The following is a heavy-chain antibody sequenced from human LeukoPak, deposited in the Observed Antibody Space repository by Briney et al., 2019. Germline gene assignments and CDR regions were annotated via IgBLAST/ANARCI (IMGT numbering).Heavy chain of an antibody. CDR1: GGSISSSTYY. CDR3: AREYDYGGYGVSDAFDI. V-gene: IGHV4-39*07. J-gene: IGHJ3*02. D-gene: IGHD4-17*01. CDR2: IYYSGST. Sequence: SETLSLTCTVSGGSISSSTYYWGWIRQSPGKGLEWIGSIYYSGSTYYNPSLKSRVTISVDTSKNQFSLKLSSVTAADTAVYYCAREYDYGGYGVSDAFDIWGQGTMVTVSS.